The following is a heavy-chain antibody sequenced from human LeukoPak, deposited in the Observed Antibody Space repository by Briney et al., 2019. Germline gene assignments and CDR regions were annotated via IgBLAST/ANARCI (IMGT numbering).Heavy chain of an antibody. V-gene: IGHV3-30-3*01. CDR3: ARALSTYSFNPQD. Sequence: PGGSLRLSCAASGFTFSSYAMHWVRQAPGKGLEWVAVISYDGSNKYYADSVKGRFTISRDNSKNTLYLQMNSLRAEDTAVYYCARALSTYSFNPQDWGQGTLVTVSS. CDR2: ISYDGSNK. CDR1: GFTFSSYA. J-gene: IGHJ4*02. D-gene: IGHD2-21*01.